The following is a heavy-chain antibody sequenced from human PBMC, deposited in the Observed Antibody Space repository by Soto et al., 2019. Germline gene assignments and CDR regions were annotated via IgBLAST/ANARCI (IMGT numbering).Heavy chain of an antibody. J-gene: IGHJ4*02. CDR2: IYHSGST. V-gene: IGHV4-38-2*02. CDR3: AREKGGRNFDY. Sequence: LSLTCAVSGYSISSGYYWGWIRQPPGKGLEWIGSIYHSGSTYYNPSLKSRVTISVDTSKNQFSLKLSSVTAADTAVYYCAREKGGRNFDYWGQGTLVTVSS. CDR1: GYSISSGYY. D-gene: IGHD1-26*01.